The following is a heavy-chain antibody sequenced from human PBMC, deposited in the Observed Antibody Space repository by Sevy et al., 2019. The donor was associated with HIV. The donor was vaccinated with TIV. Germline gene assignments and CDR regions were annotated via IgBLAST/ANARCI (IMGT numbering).Heavy chain of an antibody. D-gene: IGHD4-4*01. J-gene: IGHJ4*02. V-gene: IGHV3-7*04. CDR2: IKEDGSGK. CDR3: ARVVGYYSNYPFDD. CDR1: GFTFSSSW. Sequence: GGSLRLSCEASGFTFSSSWMSWVRQAPGKGLEWVANIKEDGSGKYYMDSVKGRFTISRDNTKNSLYLQMNSLRAEDTGVYYCARVVGYYSNYPFDDWGQGTLVTVSS.